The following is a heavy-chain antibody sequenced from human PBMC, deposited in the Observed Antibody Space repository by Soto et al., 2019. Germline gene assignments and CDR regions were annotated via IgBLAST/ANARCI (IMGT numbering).Heavy chain of an antibody. CDR1: GFSLSTSGAG. V-gene: IGHV2-5*02. Sequence: KSGPTLVNPTQTLTLTCTFSGFSLSTSGAGVGWIRQPPGKALEWLALIYWDDDKRYSPSLKSRLTITKDTSKNQVVLTMTNMDPVDTATYYCARYVVVVAATLNWFDPWGQGTLVTVSS. CDR3: ARYVVVVAATLNWFDP. CDR2: IYWDDDK. D-gene: IGHD2-15*01. J-gene: IGHJ5*02.